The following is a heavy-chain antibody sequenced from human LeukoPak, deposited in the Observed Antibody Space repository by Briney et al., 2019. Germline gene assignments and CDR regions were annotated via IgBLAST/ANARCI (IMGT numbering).Heavy chain of an antibody. CDR2: LHADGVEQ. Sequence: GGSLRLSCAASGFTFSSYSMNWVRQAPGKGLEWVARLHADGVEQNYVDSVTGRFTMSRDNAKNSLDLQMNSLRVEDTAVYYCARGGYSFDYLGQGTLVAVSS. J-gene: IGHJ4*02. CDR1: GFTFSSYS. CDR3: ARGGYSFDY. D-gene: IGHD5-18*01. V-gene: IGHV3-7*01.